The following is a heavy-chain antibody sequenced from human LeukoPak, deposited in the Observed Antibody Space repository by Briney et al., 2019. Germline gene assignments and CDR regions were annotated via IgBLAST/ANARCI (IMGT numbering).Heavy chain of an antibody. CDR2: ISKDGSTS. V-gene: IGHV3-74*01. Sequence: GGSLRLSCEASGFTFSNHWMHWVRQAPGKGLVWVSVISKDGSTSIYADSVRGRLTISRDNAKNTLYLQMNSLRAEDTAVYYCARGTHYYNSSGYWDDGGDAFDIWGQGTMVTVSS. D-gene: IGHD3-22*01. J-gene: IGHJ3*02. CDR1: GFTFSNHW. CDR3: ARGTHYYNSSGYWDDGGDAFDI.